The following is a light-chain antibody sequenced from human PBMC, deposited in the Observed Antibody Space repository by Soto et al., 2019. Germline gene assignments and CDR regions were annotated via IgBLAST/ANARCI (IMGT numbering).Light chain of an antibody. CDR3: QQFGTSPYT. Sequence: DILLTRSPRTLSLSPGDRATLYCMASQTVSNIYWVWYKQRPGQALRLLIYETSIRASGIPARFSGSGSGTGFPPTISTLEPEDFALYWCQQFGTSPYTFGQGTKV. J-gene: IGKJ2*01. CDR1: QTVSNIY. CDR2: ETS. V-gene: IGKV3-20*01.